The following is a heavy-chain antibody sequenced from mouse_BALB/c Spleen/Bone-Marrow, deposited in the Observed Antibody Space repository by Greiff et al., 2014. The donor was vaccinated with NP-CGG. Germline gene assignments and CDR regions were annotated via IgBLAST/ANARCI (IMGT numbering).Heavy chain of an antibody. Sequence: QVQLQQSGTELAKPRASVKMSCKASGYTFTSYWMHWVKQRPGQGLEWIGYINPSTGYTEYNQKFKDKATLTADKSSSTAYMQLSSLTSEDSAVYYCARPPYYYGSSYDAMDYWGQGTSVTVSS. J-gene: IGHJ4*01. V-gene: IGHV1-7*01. CDR1: GYTFTSYW. D-gene: IGHD1-1*01. CDR2: INPSTGYT. CDR3: ARPPYYYGSSYDAMDY.